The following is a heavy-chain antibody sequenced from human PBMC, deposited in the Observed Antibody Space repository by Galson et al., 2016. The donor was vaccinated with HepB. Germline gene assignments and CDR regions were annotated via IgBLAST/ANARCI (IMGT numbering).Heavy chain of an antibody. Sequence: SLRLSCAASGFSFKTFAMNWVRQAPGKGLEWVSSISAAATNTFYADSVRGRFTISRDNSKNALYLQMDGLRVEDTAIFHCATYEEGPPSCWGQGTLVTVSS. CDR3: ATYEEGPPSC. CDR1: GFSFKTFA. CDR2: ISAAATNT. D-gene: IGHD3-3*01. J-gene: IGHJ4*02. V-gene: IGHV3-23*01.